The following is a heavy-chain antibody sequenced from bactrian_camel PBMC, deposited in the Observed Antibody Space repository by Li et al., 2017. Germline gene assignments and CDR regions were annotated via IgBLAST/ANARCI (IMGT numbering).Heavy chain of an antibody. D-gene: IGHD3*01. CDR1: GYTYTSSC. J-gene: IGHJ4*01. V-gene: IGHV3S40*01. CDR3: KTIGSWYDCYSESAS. CDR2: LVTGGRST. Sequence: VQLVESGGGSVQAGGSLRLSCEVSGYTYTSSCMGWFRQAPGKEREGVAALVTGGRSTHYTDAVKGRFTISRDNAENVVYLQMNSLQPEDTAMYSCKTIGSWYDCYSESASWGQGTQVTVS.